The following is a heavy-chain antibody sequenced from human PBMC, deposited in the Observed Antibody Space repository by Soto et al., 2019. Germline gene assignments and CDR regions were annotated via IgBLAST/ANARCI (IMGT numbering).Heavy chain of an antibody. Sequence: QVQLVQSGAEVKKPGASVKVSCKASGYTFTNYYMHWVRQAPGQGLEWMGIINPSGGRTNYAQKFPGRVTMTRDTSTSTVYLEPTSLRSEDTAVYYCARDLSSYSSGWYDLWGRGTLVTVSS. D-gene: IGHD6-19*01. CDR2: INPSGGRT. CDR3: ARDLSSYSSGWYDL. V-gene: IGHV1-46*01. J-gene: IGHJ2*01. CDR1: GYTFTNYY.